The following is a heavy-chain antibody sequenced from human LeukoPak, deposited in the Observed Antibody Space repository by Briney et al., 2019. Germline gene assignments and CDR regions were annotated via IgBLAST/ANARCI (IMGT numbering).Heavy chain of an antibody. J-gene: IGHJ3*02. V-gene: IGHV3-33*01. CDR1: GFTFSSYG. D-gene: IGHD4-17*01. CDR3: ARGPDYGDYVGAFDI. Sequence: GRSLRLSCAASGFTFSSYGMHWVRQAPGKGLEWVAVIWYDGSNKYYADSVKGRFTISRDNSKNTLYLQMNSLRAEDTAVYYCARGPDYGDYVGAFDIWGQGTMVTVSS. CDR2: IWYDGSNK.